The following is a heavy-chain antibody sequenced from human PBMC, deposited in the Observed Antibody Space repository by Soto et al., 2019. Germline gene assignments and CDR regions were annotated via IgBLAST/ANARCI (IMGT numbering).Heavy chain of an antibody. V-gene: IGHV4-31*03. CDR1: GDSITSGGYY. J-gene: IGHJ6*02. D-gene: IGHD3-16*01. Sequence: PSETLSLTCTVSGDSITSGGYYWGWLRHLPGKGLEWIGCIYPSGGTHYTPSLKSRFTVSIDTTQNQFSLKVTSVTAADTAFYHCARDNRLTVSPANVIYGMDVWGQGTTVTVSS. CDR2: IYPSGGT. CDR3: ARDNRLTVSPANVIYGMDV.